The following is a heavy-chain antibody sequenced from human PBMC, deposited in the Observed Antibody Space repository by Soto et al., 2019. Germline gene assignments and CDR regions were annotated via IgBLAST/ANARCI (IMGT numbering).Heavy chain of an antibody. CDR3: ATNQY. V-gene: IGHV3-7*01. CDR2: INQDGSEK. CDR1: GFTFNNXW. J-gene: IGHJ4*02. Sequence: ESGGGLVHPGGSLRLSXXXXGFTFNNXWMTWVRQAPGKGLEWVANINQDGSEKYYVDSVKGRFTISRDNAKSSLHLQRSSLRAEETAVYYCATNQYWGQGSLVTVSS.